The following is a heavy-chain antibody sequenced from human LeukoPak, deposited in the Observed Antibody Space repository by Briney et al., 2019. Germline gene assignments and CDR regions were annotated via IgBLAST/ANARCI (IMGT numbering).Heavy chain of an antibody. Sequence: SETLSLTCAVYGGSFSGYYWSWIRQPPGKGPEWIGEINHSGSTNYNPSLKSRITISVDTSKNQFSLKLISVTAADTAVYYCARKASIRGGFHWGQGTLVTVSS. CDR2: INHSGST. J-gene: IGHJ4*02. D-gene: IGHD2-2*01. V-gene: IGHV4-34*01. CDR3: ARKASIRGGFH. CDR1: GGSFSGYY.